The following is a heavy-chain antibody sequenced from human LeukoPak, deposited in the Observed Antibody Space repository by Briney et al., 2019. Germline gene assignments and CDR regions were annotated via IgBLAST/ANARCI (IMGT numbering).Heavy chain of an antibody. CDR3: ARDGTVVPPLNWFDP. CDR1: GYTFTSYG. J-gene: IGHJ5*02. V-gene: IGHV1-18*01. D-gene: IGHD2-2*01. CDR2: ISAYNGNT. Sequence: ASVKVSCKASGYTFTSYGISWVRQAPGQGLEWMGWISAYNGNTNYAQKLQGRVTMTTDTSTSTAYMELRSLRSDDTAVYYCARDGTVVPPLNWFDPWGQGTLVTVSS.